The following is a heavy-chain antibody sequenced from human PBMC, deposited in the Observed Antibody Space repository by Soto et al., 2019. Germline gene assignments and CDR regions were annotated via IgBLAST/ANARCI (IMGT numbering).Heavy chain of an antibody. J-gene: IGHJ4*02. CDR2: VSCNGERT. D-gene: IGHD1-1*01. CDR3: AKDVGMGQLLGFDH. CDR1: GFIFDDYS. Sequence: GGSLRLSCAASGFIFDDYSMHWVRQAPGKGLEWVSIVSCNGERTYYVDSVKGRFTISRESSTNALYLQMNNLRTEDSAVYYCAKDVGMGQLLGFDHWGQGTPVTVSS. V-gene: IGHV3-43*01.